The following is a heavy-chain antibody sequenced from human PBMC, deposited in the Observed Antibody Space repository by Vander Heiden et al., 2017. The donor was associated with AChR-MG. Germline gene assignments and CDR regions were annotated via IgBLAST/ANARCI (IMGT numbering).Heavy chain of an antibody. CDR2: ISYDGSNK. Sequence: QVQLVESGGGVVQPGRSLRLSCAASGFTFSSYGMHWVRQAPGKGLEWVAVISYDGSNKYYADSVKGRFTISRDNSKNTLYLQMNSLRAEDTAVYYCAKEYYDFWSGYYGSDTRGAFDIWGQGTMVTVSS. CDR3: AKEYYDFWSGYYGSDTRGAFDI. J-gene: IGHJ3*02. V-gene: IGHV3-30*18. D-gene: IGHD3-3*01. CDR1: GFTFSSYG.